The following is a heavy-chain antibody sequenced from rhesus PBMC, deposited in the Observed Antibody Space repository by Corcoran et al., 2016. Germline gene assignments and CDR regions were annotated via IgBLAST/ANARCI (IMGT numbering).Heavy chain of an antibody. CDR2: TYGGSGST. CDR1: GYSISSGYG. CDR3: ARVPSSVGAFDF. Sequence: QVQLQESGPGLVKPSETLSLTCAVSGYSISSGYGWGWLRQPPGNGLEWIGQTYGGSGSTHSNPPLKSRVTVSNDTSNNQFSLKLSSVTAADRAVYYCARVPSSVGAFDFWGQGLRVTVSS. J-gene: IGHJ3*01. D-gene: IGHD4-29*01. V-gene: IGHV4-127*01.